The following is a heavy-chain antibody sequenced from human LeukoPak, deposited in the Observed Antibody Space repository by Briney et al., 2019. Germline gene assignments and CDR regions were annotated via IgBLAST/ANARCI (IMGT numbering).Heavy chain of an antibody. CDR2: IYSGGTT. Sequence: SGGSLRLSCAASGFTVSNNYMTWVRQAPGKGLGWGSLIYSGGTTFYTDSVKGRFTISRDSSKNTLYLQRNNLKAENTPVYYCTTSTAVATWGQGTLVTVSS. V-gene: IGHV3-53*01. J-gene: IGHJ5*02. CDR1: GFTVSNNY. CDR3: TTSTAVAT. D-gene: IGHD4-23*01.